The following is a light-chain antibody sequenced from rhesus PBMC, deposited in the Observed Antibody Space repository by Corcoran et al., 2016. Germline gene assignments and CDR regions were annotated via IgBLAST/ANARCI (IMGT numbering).Light chain of an antibody. CDR1: QGISNW. CDR2: RAS. CDR3: QQHDKSPYS. V-gene: IGKV1-69*01. J-gene: IGKJ2*01. Sequence: DIQMTQSPSSLSASVGDRVPITCRASQGISNWLAWYQQKPGKALKLLVYRASNLETGVPSRFRGSGAGPHLPLTISSLQPEDIATDYCQQHDKSPYSFGQGTKVEIK.